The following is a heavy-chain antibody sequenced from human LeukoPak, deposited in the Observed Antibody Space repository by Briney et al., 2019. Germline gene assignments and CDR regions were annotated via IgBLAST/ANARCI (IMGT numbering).Heavy chain of an antibody. Sequence: EGSLRLSCAASGFTISRNYMNWVRQAPGKGLEWVAVIYSGGTTYYADSVKGRFTISRGNSKNTLYLQMDSLRVEDTAVYYCARSWDARPNFDYWGQGTLVTVSS. CDR3: ARSWDARPNFDY. J-gene: IGHJ4*02. CDR2: IYSGGTT. CDR1: GFTISRNY. D-gene: IGHD1-26*01. V-gene: IGHV3-66*02.